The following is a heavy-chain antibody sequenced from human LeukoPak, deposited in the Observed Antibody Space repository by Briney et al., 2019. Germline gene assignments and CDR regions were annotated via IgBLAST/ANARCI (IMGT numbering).Heavy chain of an antibody. J-gene: IGHJ4*02. CDR1: GYSFTRYW. Sequence: GESLKISCEGSGYSFTRYWIGWVRQMPGKGLEWMGIIFPSDSDTRYSPSFQGRVTISADTSISTAYLHWNSLTASDTAIYYCARARYCSVGDCYSDYWGQGTLVTVSS. CDR3: ARARYCSVGDCYSDY. V-gene: IGHV5-51*01. D-gene: IGHD2-15*01. CDR2: IFPSDSDT.